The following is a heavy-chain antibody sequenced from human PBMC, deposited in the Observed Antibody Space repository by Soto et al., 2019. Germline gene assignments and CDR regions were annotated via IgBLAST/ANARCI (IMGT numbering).Heavy chain of an antibody. CDR3: AHVEMATICFDY. J-gene: IGHJ4*02. Sequence: SGPTLVNPTQTLTLTCTFSGFSLSTSGVGVGWIRQPPGKALEWLALIYWNDDKRYSPSLKSRLTNTKDTSKNQVVLTMTNMDPVDTATYYCAHVEMATICFDYWGQGTLVTVSS. D-gene: IGHD5-12*01. CDR2: IYWNDDK. CDR1: GFSLSTSGVG. V-gene: IGHV2-5*01.